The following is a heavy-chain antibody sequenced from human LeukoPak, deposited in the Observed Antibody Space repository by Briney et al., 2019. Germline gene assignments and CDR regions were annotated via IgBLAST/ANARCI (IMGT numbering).Heavy chain of an antibody. CDR3: ARDRRDGYNYFPEY. Sequence: PSETLSLTCTVSGGSFSSSDYYWSWIRQPPGKGLEWIGYIFYSGSTYYNTSLKSRVSISFDTSKNQFSLKLSSVTAADTAVYYCARDRRDGYNYFPEYWGQGTLVTVSS. CDR2: IFYSGST. CDR1: GGSFSSSDYY. J-gene: IGHJ4*02. D-gene: IGHD5-24*01. V-gene: IGHV4-30-4*02.